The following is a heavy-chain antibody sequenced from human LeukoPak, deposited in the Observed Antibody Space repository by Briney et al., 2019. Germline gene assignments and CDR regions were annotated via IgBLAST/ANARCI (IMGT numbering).Heavy chain of an antibody. CDR2: IRYGGSNK. Sequence: PGGSLRLSCAASGFTFSSYGMHWVRQAPGKGLEWVAFIRYGGSNKYYADSVKGRFTISRDNSKNTLYLQMNSLRAEDTAVYYCAKDPRDIAGGGILDYWGQGTLVTVSS. V-gene: IGHV3-30*02. D-gene: IGHD2-15*01. CDR3: AKDPRDIAGGGILDY. J-gene: IGHJ4*02. CDR1: GFTFSSYG.